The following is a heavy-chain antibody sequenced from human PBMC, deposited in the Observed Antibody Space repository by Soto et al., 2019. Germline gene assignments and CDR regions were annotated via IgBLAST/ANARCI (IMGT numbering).Heavy chain of an antibody. Sequence: SVKVSCKASGGTFSSYAISWVRQAPGQGLEWMGGIIPIFGTANYAQKFQGRVTITADESTSTAYMELSSLRSEDTAVYYCARGPGYYYDSSGYSPQYFQHRGQGTLVTVSS. CDR3: ARGPGYYYDSSGYSPQYFQH. CDR2: IIPIFGTA. V-gene: IGHV1-69*13. D-gene: IGHD3-22*01. J-gene: IGHJ1*01. CDR1: GGTFSSYA.